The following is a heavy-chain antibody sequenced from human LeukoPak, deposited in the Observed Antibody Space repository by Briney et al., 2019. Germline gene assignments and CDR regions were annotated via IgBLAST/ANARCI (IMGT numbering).Heavy chain of an antibody. J-gene: IGHJ4*02. D-gene: IGHD1-1*01. CDR2: IGTAGDT. CDR3: ARVAKERVGGVYYFDY. Sequence: GDSLKISCAASGFTFSDYDMHWVRQATGKGLEWVSAIGTAGDTYYTGSVKGRFTISRENAKNSLYLQMNSLRAGDTAVYYCARVAKERVGGVYYFDYWGQGTLVTVSS. V-gene: IGHV3-13*01. CDR1: GFTFSDYD.